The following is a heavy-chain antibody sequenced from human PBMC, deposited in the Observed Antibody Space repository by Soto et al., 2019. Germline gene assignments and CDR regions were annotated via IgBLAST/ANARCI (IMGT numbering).Heavy chain of an antibody. Sequence: GGSLRLSCAASGFTFSSYVMSWVRQAPGKGLEWVSVISGGGDSTSYVDSVKGRFTISRDNSKNTLYLQMNSLRAEDTAVYYCAKRESTLRVFDYWGQGMLVTVSS. D-gene: IGHD2-2*01. J-gene: IGHJ4*02. CDR2: ISGGGDST. CDR3: AKRESTLRVFDY. V-gene: IGHV3-23*01. CDR1: GFTFSSYV.